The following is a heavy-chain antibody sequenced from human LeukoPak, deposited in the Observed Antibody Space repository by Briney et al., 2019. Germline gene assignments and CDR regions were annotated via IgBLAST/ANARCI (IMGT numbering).Heavy chain of an antibody. D-gene: IGHD2-15*01. CDR3: AKGSGSSCYSPWDY. V-gene: IGHV3-23*01. CDR1: GLTFRNYA. J-gene: IGHJ4*02. CDR2: ICANDGNT. Sequence: GGSLRLSCAASGLTFRNYAMSWVRQAPGKGLEWVSVICANDGNTYYADAVKGRFTISRDNSKDTLYLQMDSLRAEDTAVYYCAKGSGSSCYSPWDYWGQGILVTVSS.